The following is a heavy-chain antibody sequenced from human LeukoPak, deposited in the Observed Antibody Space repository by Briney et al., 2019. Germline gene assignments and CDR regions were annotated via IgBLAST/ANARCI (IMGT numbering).Heavy chain of an antibody. D-gene: IGHD4-17*01. CDR3: AKTVTVTTSAFDI. CDR2: IYHSGST. CDR1: GYSISSGYY. Sequence: SETLSLTCTVSGYSISSGYYWGWIRQPPGKGLEWIGSIYHSGSTYYNPSLKSRVTISVDTSKNQFSLKLSSVTAADTAVYYCAKTVTVTTSAFDIWGQGTMVTVSS. V-gene: IGHV4-38-2*02. J-gene: IGHJ3*02.